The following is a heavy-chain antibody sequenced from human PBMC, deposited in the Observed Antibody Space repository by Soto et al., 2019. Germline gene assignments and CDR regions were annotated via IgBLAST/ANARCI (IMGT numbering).Heavy chain of an antibody. CDR3: ARGVGYCSSTSCPNGWFDP. V-gene: IGHV4-31*03. D-gene: IGHD2-2*01. CDR1: GGSISSGGYY. CDR2: IYYSGST. Sequence: PSETLSLTCTVSGGSISSGGYYWSLIRQHPGKGLEWIGYIYYSGSTYYHPSLNSRVTISVDTSKNQFSLKLSSVTAADTALYYGARGVGYCSSTSCPNGWFDPWGQGALVTVSS. J-gene: IGHJ5*02.